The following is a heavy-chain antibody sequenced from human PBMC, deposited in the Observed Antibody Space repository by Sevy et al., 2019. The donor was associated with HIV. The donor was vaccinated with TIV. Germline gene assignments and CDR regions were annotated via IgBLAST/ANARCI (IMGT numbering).Heavy chain of an antibody. V-gene: IGHV3-7*01. CDR1: GFTFSSHW. J-gene: IGHJ6*02. D-gene: IGHD6-13*01. CDR3: ARDTGGIGMDV. CDR2: IKQDGSEK. Sequence: GSLRLSCAASGFTFSSHWMSWVRQAPGKGLEWVANIKQDGSEKYYVDSVKGRFTISRDNAKNSLSLQMNSLRAEDTAVYYCARDTGGIGMDVWGQGTTVNVSS.